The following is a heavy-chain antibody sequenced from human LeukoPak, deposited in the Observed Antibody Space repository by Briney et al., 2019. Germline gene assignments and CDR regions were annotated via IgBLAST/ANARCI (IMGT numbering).Heavy chain of an antibody. V-gene: IGHV4-59*01. Sequence: SETLSLTCTVAGGSISNYFWSWIRQPPGKGLEWVGHVFYNGSTNYNPSLKSRVTISVDTSKNQFSLKLRSVTAADTAVYYCASPRLGYWGQGTLVTVSS. D-gene: IGHD6-19*01. CDR1: GGSISNYF. CDR2: VFYNGST. CDR3: ASPRLGY. J-gene: IGHJ4*02.